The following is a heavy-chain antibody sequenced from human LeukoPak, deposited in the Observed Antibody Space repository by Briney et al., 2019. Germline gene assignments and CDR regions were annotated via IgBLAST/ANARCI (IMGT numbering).Heavy chain of an antibody. CDR3: AKSTDYGDYLSRWFFDY. D-gene: IGHD4-17*01. CDR1: GFTFSSYG. J-gene: IGHJ4*02. Sequence: GGSLRLSCAASGFTFSSYGMSWVRQAPGKGLEWVSAISGSGGSTYYADSVKGRFTISRDNSKNTLYLQMNSLRAEDTAVYYCAKSTDYGDYLSRWFFDYWGQGTLVTVSS. V-gene: IGHV3-23*01. CDR2: ISGSGGST.